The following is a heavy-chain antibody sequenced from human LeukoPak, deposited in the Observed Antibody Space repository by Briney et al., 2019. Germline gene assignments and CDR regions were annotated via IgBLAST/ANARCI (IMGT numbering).Heavy chain of an antibody. V-gene: IGHV4-34*01. CDR2: IYYSGST. D-gene: IGHD3-22*01. CDR3: ARQVRDSSPGLYFDY. J-gene: IGHJ4*02. CDR1: GGSFSGYY. Sequence: KPSETLSLICAVYGGSFSGYYWRGMRQPPGKGREWIGEIYYSGSTYYNPSLKSPVTISVDTSKNQFSLKLSSVTAADTAVYYCARQVRDSSPGLYFDYWGEGTLVTVSS.